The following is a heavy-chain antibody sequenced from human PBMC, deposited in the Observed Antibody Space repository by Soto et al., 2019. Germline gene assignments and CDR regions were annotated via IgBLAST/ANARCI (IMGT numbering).Heavy chain of an antibody. CDR2: ISGSGGST. J-gene: IGHJ6*02. CDR3: AKPGRASSGSLHYYGMDV. Sequence: GGSLRLSCAASGFTFGRYAMSWVGQAPGKGLEWVSAISGSGGSTYYADSVKGRFTISRDNSKNTLYLQMNSLRAEDTAVYYCAKPGRASSGSLHYYGMDVWGQGTTVTVSS. D-gene: IGHD3-3*01. V-gene: IGHV3-23*01. CDR1: GFTFGRYA.